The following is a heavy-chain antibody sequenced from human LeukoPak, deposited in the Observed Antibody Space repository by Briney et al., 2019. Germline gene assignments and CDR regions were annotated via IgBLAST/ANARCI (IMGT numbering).Heavy chain of an antibody. CDR2: ISGSGGST. CDR3: AKMARYGSGSSYYFDY. CDR1: GFTFSSYG. J-gene: IGHJ4*02. D-gene: IGHD3-10*01. Sequence: GGSLRLSCAASGFTFSSYGMSWVRQAPGKGLEWVSAISGSGGSTHYADSVKGRFTISRDNSKNTLYLQMNSLRAEDTAVYYCAKMARYGSGSSYYFDYWGQGTLVTVSS. V-gene: IGHV3-23*01.